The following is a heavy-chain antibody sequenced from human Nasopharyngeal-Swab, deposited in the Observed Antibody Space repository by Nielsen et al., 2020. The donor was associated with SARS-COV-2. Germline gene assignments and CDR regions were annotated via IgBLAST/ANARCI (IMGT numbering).Heavy chain of an antibody. J-gene: IGHJ4*02. CDR2: LHSDGSGT. CDR3: ARGGDGYSMDY. CDR1: GFTISRYW. D-gene: IGHD5-24*01. Sequence: GESLKISCAASGFTISRYWMLWVRRAHGKGLVWVSRLHSDGSGTTYADSVRGRFTISRDNAKTTLYLQMNSLRAEDTAVYYCARGGDGYSMDYWGQGTLVTVSS. V-gene: IGHV3-74*01.